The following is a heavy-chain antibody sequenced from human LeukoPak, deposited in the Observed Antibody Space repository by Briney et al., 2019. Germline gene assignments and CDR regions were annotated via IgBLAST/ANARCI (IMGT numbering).Heavy chain of an antibody. J-gene: IGHJ3*02. CDR3: ARSRPSSHIVVVVGASRVAFDI. CDR1: GFTFSSYS. D-gene: IGHD2-21*01. CDR2: ISSSISAI. Sequence: GGALTLSCAASGFTFSSYSRNWLRRAPGKRLEGVSYISSSISAIYYADSVKGRFTISRDNAKNSLYLQMNSLRAEDTAVYYCARSRPSSHIVVVVGASRVAFDIWGQGTMVTVSS. V-gene: IGHV3-48*04.